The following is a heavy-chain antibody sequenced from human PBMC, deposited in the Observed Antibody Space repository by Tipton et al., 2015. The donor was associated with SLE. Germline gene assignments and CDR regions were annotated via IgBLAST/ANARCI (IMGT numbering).Heavy chain of an antibody. CDR2: INHSGST. D-gene: IGHD2/OR15-2a*01. Sequence: GLVKPSETLSLTCAVYGGSFSGYSWNWIRQPPGKGLEWIGEINHSGSTNYNPSLKSRVTISVDTSKNQFSLKLSSVTAADTAVYYCARHRGNSKTRVYYGMDVWGQGTTVTVFS. CDR3: ARHRGNSKTRVYYGMDV. J-gene: IGHJ6*02. V-gene: IGHV4-34*01. CDR1: GGSFSGYS.